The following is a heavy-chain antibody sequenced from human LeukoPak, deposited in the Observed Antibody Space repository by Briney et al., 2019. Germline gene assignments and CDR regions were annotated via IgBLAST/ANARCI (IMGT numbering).Heavy chain of an antibody. CDR1: GYSFTNYW. CDR2: IYPGDSDT. J-gene: IGHJ3*02. CDR3: ARPRPDKSRKYYYGSGSYYFSRGFDAFDI. V-gene: IGHV5-51*01. D-gene: IGHD3-10*01. Sequence: GESLKISCKGSGYSFTNYWIAWVRQMPGKGLEWMGIIYPGDSDTRYSPSFQGQVTISADKSISTAYLQWSSLKASDTAMYYCARPRPDKSRKYYYGSGSYYFSRGFDAFDIWGQGTMVTVSS.